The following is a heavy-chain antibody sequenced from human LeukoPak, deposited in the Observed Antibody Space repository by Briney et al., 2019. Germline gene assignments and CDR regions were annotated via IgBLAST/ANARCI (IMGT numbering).Heavy chain of an antibody. J-gene: IGHJ4*02. D-gene: IGHD3-10*01. Sequence: SETLSLTCTVSGGSISSGSYYWSWIRQPAGKGLEWIGRIYTSGSTNYNPSLKSRVTISVDTSKNQFSLKLSSVTAADTAVYYCARAWYNGFTDYWGQGTLVTVSS. V-gene: IGHV4-61*02. CDR1: GGSISSGSYY. CDR3: ARAWYNGFTDY. CDR2: IYTSGST.